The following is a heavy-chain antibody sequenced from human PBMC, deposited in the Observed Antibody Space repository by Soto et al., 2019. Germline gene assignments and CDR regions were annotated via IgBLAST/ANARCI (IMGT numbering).Heavy chain of an antibody. D-gene: IGHD1-26*01. CDR2: IIPIFGTA. J-gene: IGHJ6*02. V-gene: IGHV1-69*13. Sequence: SVKVSCKASGGTFSSYAISWVRQAPGQGLEWMGGIIPIFGTANYAQKFQGRVTITADESTSTAYMELSSLRCEDTAVYYCARDPVGAIYYYGMDVWGQGTTVTVSS. CDR3: ARDPVGAIYYYGMDV. CDR1: GGTFSSYA.